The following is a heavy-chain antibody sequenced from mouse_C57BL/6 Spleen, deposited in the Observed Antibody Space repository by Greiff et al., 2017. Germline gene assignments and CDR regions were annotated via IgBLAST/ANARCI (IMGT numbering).Heavy chain of an antibody. V-gene: IGHV5-9*01. J-gene: IGHJ1*03. Sequence: EVQRVESGGGLVKPGGSLKLSCAASGFTFSSYTMSWVRQTPEKRLEWVATISGGGGNTYYPDSVKGRFTISRDNAKNTLYLQMSSLRSEDTALYYCARRGYYGSSHWYFDVWGTGTTVTVSS. CDR1: GFTFSSYT. CDR2: ISGGGGNT. CDR3: ARRGYYGSSHWYFDV. D-gene: IGHD1-1*01.